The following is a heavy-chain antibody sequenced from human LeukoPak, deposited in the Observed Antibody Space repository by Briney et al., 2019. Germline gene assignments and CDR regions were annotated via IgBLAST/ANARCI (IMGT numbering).Heavy chain of an antibody. J-gene: IGHJ4*02. CDR2: IWNDGGKK. CDR1: GFTFSSYG. V-gene: IGHV3-33*01. Sequence: GGSLRLSCAASGFTFSSYGMHWVRQAPDKGLEWVAVIWNDGGKKYYADSVKGRFTISRDNSENTLYLQMNSLRAEDTAVFYCARGYYYGTTGHFDSWGQGSLVTVSS. CDR3: ARGYYYGTTGHFDS. D-gene: IGHD3-22*01.